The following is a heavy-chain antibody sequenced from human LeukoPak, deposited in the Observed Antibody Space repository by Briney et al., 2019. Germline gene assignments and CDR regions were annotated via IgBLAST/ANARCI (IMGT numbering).Heavy chain of an antibody. Sequence: PSETLSLTCTASGGSISSYYWSWIRQPAGKGLEWIGRIYTSGSTNYNPSLKSRVTMSVDTSKNQFSLKLSSVTAADTAVYYCARDYYDILTGYCIDYWGQGTLVTVSS. CDR1: GGSISSYY. CDR3: ARDYYDILTGYCIDY. J-gene: IGHJ4*02. CDR2: IYTSGST. V-gene: IGHV4-4*07. D-gene: IGHD3-9*01.